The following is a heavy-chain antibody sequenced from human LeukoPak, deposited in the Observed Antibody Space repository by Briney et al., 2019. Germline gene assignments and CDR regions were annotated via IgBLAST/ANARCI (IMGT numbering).Heavy chain of an antibody. D-gene: IGHD3-10*02. CDR3: ARLSMFRWFGP. CDR2: IYYSGST. J-gene: IGHJ5*02. Sequence: PSETLSLTCTVSGGSISSYYWSWIRQPPGKGLEWIGYIYYSGSTNYNPSLKSRVTISADTSKNQFSLKLTSVTAADTAIYYCARLSMFRWFGPWGQGTLVTVSS. V-gene: IGHV4-59*08. CDR1: GGSISSYY.